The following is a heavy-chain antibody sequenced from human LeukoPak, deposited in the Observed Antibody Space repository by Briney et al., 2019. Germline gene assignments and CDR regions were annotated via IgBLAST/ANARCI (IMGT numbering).Heavy chain of an antibody. V-gene: IGHV1-46*01. D-gene: IGHD3-22*01. J-gene: IGHJ4*02. Sequence: ASVKVSCKASGYTFTSYYMHWVRQAPGQGLERMGIINPSGGSTSYAQKFQGGVTMTRDTSTSTVYMELSSLRSEDTAVYYCARDRAYDSSGYLPYDYWGQGTLVTVSS. CDR3: ARDRAYDSSGYLPYDY. CDR1: GYTFTSYY. CDR2: INPSGGST.